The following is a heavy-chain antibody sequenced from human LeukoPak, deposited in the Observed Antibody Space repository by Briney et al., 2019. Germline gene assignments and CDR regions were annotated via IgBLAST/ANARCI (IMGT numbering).Heavy chain of an antibody. CDR3: AKAIPSSTVTTYFDY. D-gene: IGHD4-17*01. CDR2: ISGSDDGT. V-gene: IGHV3-23*01. J-gene: IGHJ4*02. CDR1: GFTFSTYA. Sequence: GGSLRLSCAASGFTFSTYAMSWVRQLPGKGLEWVSAISGSDDGTYYADSVKGRFTISRDNSKNTLYLQMNSLRAEDTAVYYCAKAIPSSTVTTYFDYRGQGTLVTVSS.